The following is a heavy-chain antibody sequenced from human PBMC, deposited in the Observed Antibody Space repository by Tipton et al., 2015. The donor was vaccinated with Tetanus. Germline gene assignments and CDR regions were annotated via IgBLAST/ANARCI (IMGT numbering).Heavy chain of an antibody. CDR1: GFTVSNSY. CDR2: IFNYGGT. Sequence: SLRLSCAASGFTVSNSYMTWVRQAPGKGLEWVSSIFNYGGTYSADSVKGRFTISRDNSKNTLYLQMNSLRVEDTAVYYCVRESESPGAFDMWGQGTVVAVS. J-gene: IGHJ3*02. CDR3: VRESESPGAFDM. V-gene: IGHV3-66*03. D-gene: IGHD1-1*01.